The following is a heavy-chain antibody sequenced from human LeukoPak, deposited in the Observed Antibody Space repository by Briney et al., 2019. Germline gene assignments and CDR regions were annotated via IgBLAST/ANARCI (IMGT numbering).Heavy chain of an antibody. D-gene: IGHD4-23*01. V-gene: IGHV4-34*01. J-gene: IGHJ5*02. CDR3: ARVPVGKKGYPEGSFDP. CDR1: GGSFSGYY. Sequence: SETLSLTCAVYGGSFSGYYWSWIRQPPGKGLEWIGEINHSGSTNYNPSLKSRVTISVDTSKNQFSLKLISVTAADTAVYYCARVPVGKKGYPEGSFDPWGQGTLVTVSS. CDR2: INHSGST.